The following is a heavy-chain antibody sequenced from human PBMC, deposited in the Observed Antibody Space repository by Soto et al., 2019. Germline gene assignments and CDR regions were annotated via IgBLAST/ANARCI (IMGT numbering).Heavy chain of an antibody. Sequence: PSETLSLTCTVSGGSISSSSYYWGWIRQPPGKGLEWIGSIYYSGSTYYNPSLKSRVTISVDTSKNQFSLKLSSVTAADTAVYYCARHYWSREPYYFDYWGQGTLVTVSS. J-gene: IGHJ4*02. CDR3: ARHYWSREPYYFDY. CDR2: IYYSGST. D-gene: IGHD1-1*01. V-gene: IGHV4-39*01. CDR1: GGSISSSSYY.